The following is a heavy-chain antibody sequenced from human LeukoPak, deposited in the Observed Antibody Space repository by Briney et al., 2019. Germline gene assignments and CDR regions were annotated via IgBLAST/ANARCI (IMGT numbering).Heavy chain of an antibody. V-gene: IGHV1-69*04. Sequence: ASVKVSCKASGGTFSSYAISWVRQAPGQGLGWMGRIIPILGIANYAQKFQGRVTITADKSTSTAYMELSSLRSEDTAVYYCASGRDGYNLYYYGMDVWGQGTTVTVSS. D-gene: IGHD5-24*01. CDR3: ASGRDGYNLYYYGMDV. CDR2: IIPILGIA. J-gene: IGHJ6*02. CDR1: GGTFSSYA.